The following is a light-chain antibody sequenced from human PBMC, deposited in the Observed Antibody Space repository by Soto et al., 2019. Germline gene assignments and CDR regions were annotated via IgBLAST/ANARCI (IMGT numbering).Light chain of an antibody. V-gene: IGLV2-14*01. J-gene: IGLJ2*01. CDR2: DVS. CDR1: SSDVGGYNY. Sequence: QSALTQPASVSGSPGQSITMSCTGTSSDVGGYNYVSWYQQHPGKAPKLMIYDVSNRPSGVSNRFSGSKSGNTASLTISGLQAEDEADYYCSSYTSSSTLVFGGGPKLTVL. CDR3: SSYTSSSTLV.